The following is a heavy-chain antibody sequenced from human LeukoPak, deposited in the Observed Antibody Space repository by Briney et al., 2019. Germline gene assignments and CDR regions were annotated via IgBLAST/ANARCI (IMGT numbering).Heavy chain of an antibody. CDR2: IYHSGST. CDR1: GGSISSGGYS. D-gene: IGHD3-3*01. V-gene: IGHV4-30-2*01. Sequence: SETLSLTCAVSGGSISSGGYSWSWIRQPPGKGLEWIGYIYHSGSTYYNPSLKSRVTISVDRSKNQFSLKLSSVTAADTAVYYCARMTYYDFWSGYSGRLFDPWGQGTLVTVSS. J-gene: IGHJ5*02. CDR3: ARMTYYDFWSGYSGRLFDP.